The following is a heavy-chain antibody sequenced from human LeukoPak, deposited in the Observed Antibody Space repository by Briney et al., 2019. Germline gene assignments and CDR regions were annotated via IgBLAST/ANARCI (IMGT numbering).Heavy chain of an antibody. V-gene: IGHV3-23*01. CDR1: GFTFSSYA. D-gene: IGHD3-22*01. Sequence: PGGSLRLSCAASGFTFSSYAMSWVRQAPGKGLEWVSAISGSGGSTYYADSVKGRFTISRDSSKNTLYLQMNSLRAEDTAVYYCAKDGAHITMIVVVTHYYFDYWGQGTLVTVSS. CDR2: ISGSGGST. J-gene: IGHJ4*02. CDR3: AKDGAHITMIVVVTHYYFDY.